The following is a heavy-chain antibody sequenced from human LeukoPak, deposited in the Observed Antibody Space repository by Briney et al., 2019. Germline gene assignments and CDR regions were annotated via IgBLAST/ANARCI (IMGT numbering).Heavy chain of an antibody. V-gene: IGHV4-34*01. CDR2: INHSGSI. J-gene: IGHJ5*02. CDR1: GGSFSGYY. CDR3: ARGRGDFWSGYYPTCFDP. Sequence: SSETLSLTCAVYGGSFSGYYWSWIRQPPGKGLEWIGEINHSGSINYNPSLKSRVTISVDTSKNQFSLKLSSVTAADTAVYYCARGRGDFWSGYYPTCFDPWGQGTLVTISS. D-gene: IGHD3-3*01.